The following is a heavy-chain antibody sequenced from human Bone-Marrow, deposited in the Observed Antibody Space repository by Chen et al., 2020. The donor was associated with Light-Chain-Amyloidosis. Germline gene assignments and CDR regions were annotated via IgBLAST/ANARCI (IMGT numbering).Heavy chain of an antibody. CDR2: IRYDGRNK. J-gene: IGHJ4*02. V-gene: IGHV3-30*02. CDR3: ARYSSVWLHFDY. D-gene: IGHD6-19*01. Sequence: QLQLLESGGGVVQPGGSLRLSVAPPGFTFRSYDMHWVRQAPGKGLEWVVCIRYDGRNKYYADSVKGRFTNSRDNCKNTLFLQMNSVRDEDTAVYYCARYSSVWLHFDYWGQGTLVTVSS. CDR1: GFTFRSYD.